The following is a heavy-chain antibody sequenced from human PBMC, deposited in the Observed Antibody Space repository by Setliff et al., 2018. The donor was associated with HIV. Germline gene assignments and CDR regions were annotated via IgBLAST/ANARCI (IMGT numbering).Heavy chain of an antibody. CDR3: ARDARLDYYDRSGYSYNFYYMDV. J-gene: IGHJ6*03. CDR1: GGSISRNNDY. V-gene: IGHV4-61*09. CDR2: INHSGNT. Sequence: SETLSLTCTVSGGSISRNNDYWTWIRQPAGKGLEWSGQINHSGNTNYNPSLKIRVTMSVDTAKNQFNLRLSSVTAADTAVYYCARDARLDYYDRSGYSYNFYYMDVWGKGTTVTVSS. D-gene: IGHD3-22*01.